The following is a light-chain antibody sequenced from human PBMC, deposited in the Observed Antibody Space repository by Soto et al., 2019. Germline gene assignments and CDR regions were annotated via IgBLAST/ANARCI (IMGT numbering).Light chain of an antibody. CDR2: DAS. CDR1: QSVGSF. Sequence: EIVLTQSPATLSLSPGERATLSCRASQSVGSFLALYQQKPGQAPRLLTLDASNRATGISARFSGSGSGTDFTLTISRLEPEDFAVYYCQQRNIWPPVTFGQGTRLEIK. CDR3: QQRNIWPPVT. J-gene: IGKJ5*01. V-gene: IGKV3-11*01.